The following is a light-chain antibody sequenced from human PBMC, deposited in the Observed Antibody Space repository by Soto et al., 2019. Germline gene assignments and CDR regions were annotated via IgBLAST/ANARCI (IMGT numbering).Light chain of an antibody. CDR2: AAS. V-gene: IGKV1-6*01. Sequence: AIQMTQSPSSLSASVGDRVTITCRASQGIRNDLGWYQQKPGKAPKLLSYAASRLQSGVPSRFSGSGSATDFTLTISSLQPEDFATYFCLQDYDYPYTFGQGTKLEIK. J-gene: IGKJ2*01. CDR1: QGIRND. CDR3: LQDYDYPYT.